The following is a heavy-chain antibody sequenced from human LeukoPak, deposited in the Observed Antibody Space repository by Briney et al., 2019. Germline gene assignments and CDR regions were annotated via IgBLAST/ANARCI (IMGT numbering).Heavy chain of an antibody. V-gene: IGHV3-7*01. Sequence: GGSLRLSCTDSGFTFSMYWMSWVRQAPGKGLEWLASIKSDGSAAIYVDSMKGRFTISRDNAKNSLYLQMNSLTVEHTAVYYCATHSDWRFDFWGQGTLVTVSS. CDR3: ATHSDWRFDF. D-gene: IGHD6-19*01. CDR2: IKSDGSAA. CDR1: GFTFSMYW. J-gene: IGHJ4*02.